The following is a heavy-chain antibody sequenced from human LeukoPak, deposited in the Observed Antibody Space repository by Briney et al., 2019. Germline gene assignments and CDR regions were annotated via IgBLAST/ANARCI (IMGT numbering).Heavy chain of an antibody. CDR3: TRDLAWNFP. V-gene: IGHV3-48*01. J-gene: IGHJ5*02. D-gene: IGHD1-7*01. CDR2: ISSSSSI. Sequence: GSLRLSCSASGFTFISYSMNWVRQAPGKGLEWLAYISSSSSIYYAASVKGRFTISRDNAKNSLYLQMNSLGAEDTAMYYCTRDLAWNFPWGQGTLVTVSS. CDR1: GFTFISYS.